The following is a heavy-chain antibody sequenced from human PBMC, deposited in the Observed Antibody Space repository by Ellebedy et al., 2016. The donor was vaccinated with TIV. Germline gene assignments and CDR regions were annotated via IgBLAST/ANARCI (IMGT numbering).Heavy chain of an antibody. J-gene: IGHJ4*02. D-gene: IGHD2/OR15-2a*01. CDR3: ARTPAKNTLFYHFDF. CDR1: GFTFSSYA. V-gene: IGHV3-30-3*01. Sequence: GESLKISCAASGFTFSSYAMSWVRLAPGRGLEWLAVVSYDGDTKDYADSVKGRFTISRDNSKNSVYLQMNSLRPEDTAVYYCARTPAKNTLFYHFDFWGQGALVTVSS. CDR2: VSYDGDTK.